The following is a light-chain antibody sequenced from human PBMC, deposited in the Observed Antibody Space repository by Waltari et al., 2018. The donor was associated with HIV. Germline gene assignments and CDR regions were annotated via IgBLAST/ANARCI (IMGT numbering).Light chain of an antibody. CDR2: GKN. Sequence: SSELTQDPAVSVALGQTVRITCQGDRLRSYYASWYQQKPGQAPVLVIYGKNNRPSGIPDRFSGSSSGNTVSLTITGAQAEDEADYYCNSRDSSGNHVVFGGGTKLTVL. CDR3: NSRDSSGNHVV. V-gene: IGLV3-19*01. CDR1: RLRSYY. J-gene: IGLJ2*01.